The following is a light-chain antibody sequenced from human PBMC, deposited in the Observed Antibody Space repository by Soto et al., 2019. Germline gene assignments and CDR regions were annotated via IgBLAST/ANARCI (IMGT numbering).Light chain of an antibody. CDR1: SSDVGAFNY. CDR3: NSYTSNNTYV. J-gene: IGLJ1*01. V-gene: IGLV2-14*03. CDR2: DVS. Sequence: QSALPQPASVSGSPGQAITISCSGTSSDVGAFNYVSWYQQHPGKAPKLMIYDVSNRPSGVSNRCSGSKSGNTASLTISGLRAEDEADYYCNSYTSNNTYVFGTGTKLTVL.